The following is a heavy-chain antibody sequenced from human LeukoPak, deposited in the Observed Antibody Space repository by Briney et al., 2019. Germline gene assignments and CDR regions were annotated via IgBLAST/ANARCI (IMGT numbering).Heavy chain of an antibody. V-gene: IGHV4-39*01. J-gene: IGHJ3*02. CDR2: IYYSGST. CDR3: ARQSGYNWNVEDHFDI. D-gene: IGHD1-20*01. CDR1: GGSISSTGYY. Sequence: SETLSLSCTVSGGSISSTGYYWGWVRQPPGKGLEWIGSIYYSGSTYYNPSLKSRVTISVDTSKNQFSLRLSSVTAADTAVYYCARQSGYNWNVEDHFDIWGQGTMVTVSS.